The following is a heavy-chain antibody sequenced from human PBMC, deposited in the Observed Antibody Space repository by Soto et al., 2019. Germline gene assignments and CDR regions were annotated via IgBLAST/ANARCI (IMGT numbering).Heavy chain of an antibody. V-gene: IGHV4-4*02. D-gene: IGHD1-26*01. Sequence: SETLSLTCAVSGGSISSSNWWSWVRQPPGKGLEWIGEIYHSGSTNYNPSLKSRVTISVDKSKNQFSLKLSSVTAADTAVYYCARDRRSGSYSYANYDYYYGMDVWGQGTTVTVSS. CDR1: GGSISSSNW. CDR3: ARDRRSGSYSYANYDYYYGMDV. CDR2: IYHSGST. J-gene: IGHJ6*02.